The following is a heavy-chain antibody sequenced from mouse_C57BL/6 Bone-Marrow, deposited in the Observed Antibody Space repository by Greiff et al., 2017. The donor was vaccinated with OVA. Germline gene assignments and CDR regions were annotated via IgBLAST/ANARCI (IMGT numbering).Heavy chain of an antibody. D-gene: IGHD1-1*01. J-gene: IGHJ3*01. V-gene: IGHV1-74*01. CDR3: AMGLRDWFAY. Sequence: QVHVKQPGAELVKPGASVKVSCKASGYTFTSYWMHWVKQRPGQGLEWIGRIHPSDSDTNYNQKFKGKATLTVDKSSSTAYMQLSSLTSEDSAVYYCAMGLRDWFAYWGQGTLVTVSA. CDR2: IHPSDSDT. CDR1: GYTFTSYW.